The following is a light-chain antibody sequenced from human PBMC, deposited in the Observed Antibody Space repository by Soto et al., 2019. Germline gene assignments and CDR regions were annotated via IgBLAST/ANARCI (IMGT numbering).Light chain of an antibody. Sequence: QSALTQPASVAGSPGQSITISCTGTSSDVGSYNLVSWYHQHPGKDPKLRIYEGSKRPSGVSNRFSGSKSGNTASLTISGLQCEDEADYYFYSYAGSSTPVVFGGGTKLTVL. CDR2: EGS. CDR3: YSYAGSSTPVV. V-gene: IGLV2-23*01. CDR1: SSDVGSYNL. J-gene: IGLJ2*01.